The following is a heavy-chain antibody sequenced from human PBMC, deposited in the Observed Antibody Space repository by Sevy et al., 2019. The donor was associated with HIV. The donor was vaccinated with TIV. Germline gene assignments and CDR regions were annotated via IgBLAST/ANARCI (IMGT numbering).Heavy chain of an antibody. Sequence: GGSLRLSCAASGFTFDDYAMHWVRQAPGKGLEWVSLISWDGGSTYYADSVKGRFTISRENSKNSLYLQMNSLRAEDTALYYCAKADCSGGSCYSGFSNYYYYYGMDVWGQGTTVTVSS. V-gene: IGHV3-43D*03. CDR1: GFTFDDYA. D-gene: IGHD2-15*01. CDR3: AKADCSGGSCYSGFSNYYYYYGMDV. CDR2: ISWDGGST. J-gene: IGHJ6*02.